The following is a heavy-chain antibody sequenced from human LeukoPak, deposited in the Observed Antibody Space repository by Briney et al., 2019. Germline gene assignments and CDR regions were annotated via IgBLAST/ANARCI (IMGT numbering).Heavy chain of an antibody. Sequence: GGSLRLSCAASGFTFSGSAIHWVRQSSGKGLEWVGQLDKKDKGYATATAYAESVKGRFTISRDDSINTAYLQMKSLKTEDTAVYYCTTPERYYYDTSDFYGSPYWGQGTLVTVSS. CDR3: TTPERYYYDTSDFYGSPY. CDR2: LDKKDKGYATAT. CDR1: GFTFSGSA. V-gene: IGHV3-73*01. J-gene: IGHJ4*02. D-gene: IGHD3-22*01.